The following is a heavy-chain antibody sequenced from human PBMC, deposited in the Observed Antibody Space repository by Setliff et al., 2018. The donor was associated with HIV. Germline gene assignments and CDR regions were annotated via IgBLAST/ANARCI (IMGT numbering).Heavy chain of an antibody. Sequence: PSETLSLTCAVYGGSFSGDYWVWIRQSPGKGLEWIGDISQTRSTNYDPSLKSRVTISLDTSKNQLSLKLSSVTAADTAVYYCARGLYRAPHQALGYWGQGTLVTVSS. CDR1: GGSFSGDY. CDR2: ISQTRST. CDR3: ARGLYRAPHQALGY. V-gene: IGHV4-34*01. J-gene: IGHJ4*02. D-gene: IGHD1-26*01.